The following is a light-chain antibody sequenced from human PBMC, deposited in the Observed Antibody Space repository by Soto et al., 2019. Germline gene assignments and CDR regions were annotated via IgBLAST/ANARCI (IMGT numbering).Light chain of an antibody. CDR3: QQYGSSPWT. V-gene: IGKV3-20*01. CDR1: QSVSSSY. J-gene: IGKJ1*01. Sequence: EIVLTQSPGTLSLSPGERATLSCRASQSVSSSYLGWYQQKPGQAPRLLIYGASSRATGIPGRFSGSGSGTDFTLNISRLEPEDFAVYYCQQYGSSPWTFGQGTKVEIK. CDR2: GAS.